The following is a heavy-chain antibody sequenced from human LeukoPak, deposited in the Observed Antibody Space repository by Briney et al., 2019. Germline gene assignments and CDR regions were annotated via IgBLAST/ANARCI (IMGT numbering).Heavy chain of an antibody. CDR3: ARGGVFSSSWFAYFDY. CDR2: ISPGDSDT. Sequence: GESLKISCKASGDTFTNYWIAWVRQMPGKGLEWMGIISPGDSDTRYSPSVEGQVTISVDKSISTAFLQWSSLKASDTAMYYCARGGVFSSSWFAYFDYWGQGTLVTVSS. J-gene: IGHJ4*02. D-gene: IGHD6-13*01. CDR1: GDTFTNYW. V-gene: IGHV5-51*01.